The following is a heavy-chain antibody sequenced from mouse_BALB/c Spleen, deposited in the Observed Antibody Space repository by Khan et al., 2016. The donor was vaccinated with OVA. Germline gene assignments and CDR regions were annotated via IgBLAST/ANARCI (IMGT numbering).Heavy chain of an antibody. Sequence: EVMLVESGGGLVKPGGSLKVSCAASGFTFSNYGMSWVRQTPDKSLQWVASISSGGNTYYPDNVKGRFTISRENDRNILYLQMNSLRSEDTAIYYCARDYWFVYWGQGTLVTVSA. V-gene: IGHV5-6-5*01. CDR1: GFTFSNYG. CDR2: ISSGGNT. CDR3: ARDYWFVY. J-gene: IGHJ3*01.